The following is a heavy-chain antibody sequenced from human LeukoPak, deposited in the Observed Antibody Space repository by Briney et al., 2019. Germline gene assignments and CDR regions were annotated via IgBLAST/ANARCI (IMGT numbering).Heavy chain of an antibody. D-gene: IGHD2-21*01. CDR3: ARRAYCGSDCYSGYFDY. Sequence: PGGSLRLSCAASGFTVSSNYMSWVRQAPGKGLEWVSVIYSGGSTYYADSVKGRFTISRDNSKNTLYLQMNSLRAEDTAVYYCARRAYCGSDCYSGYFDYWGQGTLVTVSS. CDR1: GFTVSSNY. J-gene: IGHJ4*02. CDR2: IYSGGST. V-gene: IGHV3-66*02.